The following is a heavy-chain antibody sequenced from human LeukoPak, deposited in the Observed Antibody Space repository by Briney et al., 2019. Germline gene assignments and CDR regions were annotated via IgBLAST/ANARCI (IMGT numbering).Heavy chain of an antibody. J-gene: IGHJ3*02. V-gene: IGHV1-2*02. CDR1: GNTFTGYY. CDR2: INPNSGGT. Sequence: ASVKVSCKASGNTFTGYYMHWVRQAPGQGLEWMGWINPNSGGTNYAQNFQGRVTMTRDTSISTAYMELSRLRSDDTALYYCARASGRYSDAFDIWGQGTMVTVSS. D-gene: IGHD1-26*01. CDR3: ARASGRYSDAFDI.